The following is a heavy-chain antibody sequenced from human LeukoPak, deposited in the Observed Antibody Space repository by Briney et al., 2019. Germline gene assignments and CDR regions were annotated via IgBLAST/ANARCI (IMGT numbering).Heavy chain of an antibody. CDR2: ISGSGDNT. CDR1: GFTFSSYA. V-gene: IGHV3-23*01. CDR3: AKSKGDTGRQNYYMDV. J-gene: IGHJ6*03. D-gene: IGHD5-18*01. Sequence: GGSLRLSCAASGFTFSSYAMRWVRQAPGKGLEWVSAISGSGDNTYYADSVKGRFTISRDNSKNTLYLQMNSLRAEDTAVYYCAKSKGDTGRQNYYMDVWGKGTTVTVSS.